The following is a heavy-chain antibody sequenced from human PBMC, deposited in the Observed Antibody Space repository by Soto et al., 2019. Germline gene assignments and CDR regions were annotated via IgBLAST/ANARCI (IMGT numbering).Heavy chain of an antibody. CDR3: ARYDAESGSNKLDP. V-gene: IGHV4-61*01. CDR1: GGSVSSRSHF. CDR2: IYYTGNT. J-gene: IGHJ5*02. Sequence: QVQLQESGPGVVKPSDTLSVTCTVSGGSVSSRSHFWSWIRQPPGGGLQWIGYIYYTGNTNYSPSLKSRATLSVDTSRNQLALRLTSVTAADTAIYYCARYDAESGSNKLDPWGQGTLVTVSS. D-gene: IGHD5-12*01.